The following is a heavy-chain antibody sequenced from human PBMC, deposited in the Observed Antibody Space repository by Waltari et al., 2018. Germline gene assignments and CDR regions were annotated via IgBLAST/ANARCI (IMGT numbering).Heavy chain of an antibody. V-gene: IGHV3-21*06. J-gene: IGHJ4*02. D-gene: IGHD6-19*01. Sequence: EVQLVESGGGLVKHGGSLRLSCAGAGFQSSSYSMTWVRQAPGKGLEWVSFISSTSNDIYYADSVKVRFTISRDNAKNSLYLQMNSLRVEDTGVYYCARDPRYISGPLEYWGQGTLVTVSP. CDR1: GFQSSSYS. CDR2: ISSTSNDI. CDR3: ARDPRYISGPLEY.